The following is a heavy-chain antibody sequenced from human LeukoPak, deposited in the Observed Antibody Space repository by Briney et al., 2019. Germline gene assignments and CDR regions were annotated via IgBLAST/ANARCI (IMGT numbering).Heavy chain of an antibody. Sequence: GGSLRLSCAASEFSVGSNYMTWVRQAPGKGLEWVSLIYSGGSTYYADSVKGRFTISRDNSKNTLYLQMNSLRVEDTAVYYCARGIAKTTLNALDFWGQGTMVTVSS. CDR1: EFSVGSNY. D-gene: IGHD1-1*01. J-gene: IGHJ3*01. V-gene: IGHV3-66*01. CDR2: IYSGGST. CDR3: ARGIAKTTLNALDF.